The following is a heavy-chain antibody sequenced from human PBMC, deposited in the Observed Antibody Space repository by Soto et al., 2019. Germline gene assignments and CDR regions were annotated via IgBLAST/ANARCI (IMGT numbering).Heavy chain of an antibody. Sequence: PSETLSLTCTVSGGSISSYYWSWIRQPPGKGLEWIGYIYYSGSTNYNPSLKSRVTISVDTSKNQFSLKLSSVTAADTAVYYCAREGTDYRVGYWGQGTLVTVSS. J-gene: IGHJ4*02. CDR1: GGSISSYY. CDR2: IYYSGST. V-gene: IGHV4-59*01. D-gene: IGHD1-1*01. CDR3: AREGTDYRVGY.